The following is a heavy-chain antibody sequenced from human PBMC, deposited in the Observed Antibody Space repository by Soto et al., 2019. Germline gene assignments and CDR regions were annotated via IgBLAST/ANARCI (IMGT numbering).Heavy chain of an antibody. CDR1: GESFY. CDR2: INRRGGT. J-gene: IGHJ5*02. Sequence: SETLSLTGAVYGESFYWTWICQTPAKGLEWIGEINRRGGTKYNPSLQNRLTMSLDTSKNLFSLKLTSVTAADTAVYYCARGVVFRYFDSSRKRFDPRVQGTPGTVSS. D-gene: IGHD3-9*01. CDR3: ARGVVFRYFDSSRKRFDP. V-gene: IGHV4-34*01.